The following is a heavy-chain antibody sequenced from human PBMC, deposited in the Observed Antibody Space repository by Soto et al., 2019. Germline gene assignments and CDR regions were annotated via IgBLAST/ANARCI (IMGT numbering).Heavy chain of an antibody. CDR2: ISYHGSNE. CDR1: GFTFSNYG. V-gene: IGHV3-30*18. CDR3: VKDLGTRPYYFDY. Sequence: GGSLRLSCAASGFTFSNYGMHWVRQAPGKGLEGVAVISYHGSNEYYPDSEKGRFTISRDNSKNTVYLQMNSLRAEDTAVYYCVKDLGTRPYYFDYWGQGTVVTVSS. J-gene: IGHJ4*02.